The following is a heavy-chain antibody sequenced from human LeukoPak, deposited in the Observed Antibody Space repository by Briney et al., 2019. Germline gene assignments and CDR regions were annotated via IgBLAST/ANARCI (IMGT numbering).Heavy chain of an antibody. J-gene: IGHJ2*01. CDR3: ATVTRDGYNLDWYFDL. CDR1: GYTLTELS. V-gene: IGHV1-24*01. CDR2: FDPEDGET. Sequence: RASVKVSCKVSGYTLTELSMHWVRPAPGKGLEWMGGFDPEDGETIYAQKFQGRVTMTEDTSTDTAYMELSSLRSEDTAVYYCATVTRDGYNLDWYFDLWGRGTLVTVSS. D-gene: IGHD5-24*01.